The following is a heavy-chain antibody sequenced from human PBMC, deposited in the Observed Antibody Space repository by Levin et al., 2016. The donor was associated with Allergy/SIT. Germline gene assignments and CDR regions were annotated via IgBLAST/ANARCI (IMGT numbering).Heavy chain of an antibody. CDR1: GGSVSSESYY. J-gene: IGHJ4*02. CDR2: IYFNGSA. D-gene: IGHD5-18*01. V-gene: IGHV4-39*01. Sequence: SETLSLTCAVSGGSVSSESYYWGWIRQPPGKGLEWIGTIYFNGSAYYNPSLKSRVTISVDTSQNQFSLKLSFVTAADTAVYFCGRRYIYGYVWSYWGQGALVTVSS. CDR3: GRRYIYGYVWSY.